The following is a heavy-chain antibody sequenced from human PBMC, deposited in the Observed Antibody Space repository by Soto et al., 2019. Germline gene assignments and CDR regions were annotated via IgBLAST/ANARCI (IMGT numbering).Heavy chain of an antibody. Sequence: LRLSCAASGFKFSGYWMSWVRQAPGKGLEWVGNIKHDTSEAHYADSVKGRFTITRDNIKNFLFLQMNGLRSDDTASYYCARDGLLFSGPYRPSRFDYWGLGTLVTVSS. CDR1: GFKFSGYW. V-gene: IGHV3-7*03. D-gene: IGHD3-16*02. J-gene: IGHJ4*02. CDR2: IKHDTSEA. CDR3: ARDGLLFSGPYRPSRFDY.